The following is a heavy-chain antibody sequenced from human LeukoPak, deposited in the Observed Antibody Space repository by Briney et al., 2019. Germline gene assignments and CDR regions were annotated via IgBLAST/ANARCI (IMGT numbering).Heavy chain of an antibody. V-gene: IGHV4-30-4*01. CDR1: GGSISSGDYY. D-gene: IGHD4-17*01. CDR2: IYYSGST. CDR3: AREMTTVTYNWFDP. Sequence: SQTLSLTCTVSGGSISSGDYYWSWIRQPPGKGLEWIGYIYYSGSTYYNPSLKSRVTISVDTSKNQFSLKLSSVTAADTAVYYCAREMTTVTYNWFDPWGQGTLVTVSS. J-gene: IGHJ5*02.